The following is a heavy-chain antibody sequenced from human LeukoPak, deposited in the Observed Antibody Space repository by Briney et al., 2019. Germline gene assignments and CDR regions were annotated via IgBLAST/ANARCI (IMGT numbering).Heavy chain of an antibody. CDR1: GGSISSYY. D-gene: IGHD2-2*01. J-gene: IGHJ5*02. Sequence: SETLSLTCTVSGGSISSYYWSWIRQPPGKGLEWIGYIYYSGSTNYNPSLKSRVTISVDTFKNQFSLKLSSVTAADTAVYYCARSLTSTSCWFDPWGQGTLVTVSS. CDR2: IYYSGST. CDR3: ARSLTSTSCWFDP. V-gene: IGHV4-59*01.